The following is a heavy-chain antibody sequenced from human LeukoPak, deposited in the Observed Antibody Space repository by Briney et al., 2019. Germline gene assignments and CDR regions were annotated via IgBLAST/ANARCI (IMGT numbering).Heavy chain of an antibody. CDR1: GYTFTTYY. D-gene: IGHD1-26*01. CDR3: ARDREWELGHYFDY. CDR2: INPSGGST. J-gene: IGHJ4*02. Sequence: ASVKLTCKASGYTFTTYYMHWVRQAPGKGLEWIGIINPSGGSTGYAQKFQGRVTMTRDTSTSTVYMELSSLRAENTAVYYCARDREWELGHYFDYWGQGTLVTVSS. V-gene: IGHV1-46*01.